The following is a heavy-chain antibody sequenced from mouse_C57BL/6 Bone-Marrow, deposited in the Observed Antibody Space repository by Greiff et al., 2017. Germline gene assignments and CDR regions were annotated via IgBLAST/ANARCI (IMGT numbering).Heavy chain of an antibody. J-gene: IGHJ1*03. CDR2: IDPENGDT. Sequence: EVQLQQSGAELVRPGASVKLSCTASGFHIKDDYLHWVKQRPEQGLEWIGWIDPENGDTAYASKFQGKATITADTSSNTAYLQLSSLTSEDTAVYYCTTSRYFDVWGTGTTVTVSS. CDR3: TTSRYFDV. CDR1: GFHIKDDY. V-gene: IGHV14-4*01.